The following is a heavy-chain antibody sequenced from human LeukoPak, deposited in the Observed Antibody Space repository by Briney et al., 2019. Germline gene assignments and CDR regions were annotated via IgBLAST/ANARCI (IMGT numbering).Heavy chain of an antibody. CDR2: IYYSGST. Sequence: SGTLSLTCTVSGGSISRYYWSWIRQPPGKGLEWIGYIYYSGSTNYNPSLKSRVTISVDTSKNQFSLKLSSVTAADTAVYYCARIGYCSSTSCYTDAFDIWGQGTMVTVSS. CDR3: ARIGYCSSTSCYTDAFDI. CDR1: GGSISRYY. D-gene: IGHD2-2*02. J-gene: IGHJ3*02. V-gene: IGHV4-59*01.